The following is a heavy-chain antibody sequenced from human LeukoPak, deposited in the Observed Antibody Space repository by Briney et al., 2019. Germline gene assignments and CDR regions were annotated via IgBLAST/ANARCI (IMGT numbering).Heavy chain of an antibody. CDR2: IYYSGST. J-gene: IGHJ4*02. Sequence: PSETLSLTCTVSGGSISSYYWSWIRQPPGKGLEWIGDIYYSGSTNYNPSLKSRVTKSVDTSKNQFSLRLSSVTAADTAVYYSARLASGSYGPLTPFDYWGQGTLVTVSS. CDR3: ARLASGSYGPLTPFDY. V-gene: IGHV4-59*08. D-gene: IGHD1-26*01. CDR1: GGSISSYY.